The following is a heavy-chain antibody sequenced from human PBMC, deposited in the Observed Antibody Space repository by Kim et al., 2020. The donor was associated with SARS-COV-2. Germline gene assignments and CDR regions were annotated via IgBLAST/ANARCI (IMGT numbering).Heavy chain of an antibody. D-gene: IGHD4-4*01. CDR2: INHSGST. CDR1: GGSFSGYY. CDR3: ARGGRDGYSL. Sequence: SETLSLTCAVYGGSFSGYYWSWIRQPPGKGLEWIGEINHSGSTNYNPSLKSRVTISVDTSKNQFSLQLSSVTAADMAFYYCARGGRDGYSLWGQGTLVTVSS. J-gene: IGHJ4*02. V-gene: IGHV4-34*01.